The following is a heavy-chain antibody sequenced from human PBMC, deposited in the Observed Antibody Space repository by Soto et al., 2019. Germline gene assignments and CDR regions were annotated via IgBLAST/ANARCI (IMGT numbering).Heavy chain of an antibody. Sequence: EVQLLESGGGLVQPGGSLRLSCAASGFTFSSYAMSWVRQAPGKGLEWVSGVSSTGGSTNYADSVKGRFTISRDNSKNTLYLQMRSLRAEDRAVYYCAKDKGGYNRGSFDYWGQGTLVTVSS. CDR3: AKDKGGYNRGSFDY. J-gene: IGHJ4*02. CDR1: GFTFSSYA. D-gene: IGHD3-16*01. V-gene: IGHV3-23*01. CDR2: VSSTGGST.